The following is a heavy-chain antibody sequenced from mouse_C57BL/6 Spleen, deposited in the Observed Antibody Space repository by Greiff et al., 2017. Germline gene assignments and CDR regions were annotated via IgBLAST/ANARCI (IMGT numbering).Heavy chain of an antibody. CDR2: IHPNSGST. J-gene: IGHJ1*03. D-gene: IGHD2-1*01. Sequence: QVQLKQPGAELVKPGASVKLSCKASGYTFTSYWMHWVKQRPGQGLEWIGMIHPNSGSTNYNEKFKSKATLTVDKSSSTAYMQLSSLTSEDSAVYYCARRDYGNYVLYWYFDVWGTGTTVTVSS. CDR1: GYTFTSYW. V-gene: IGHV1-64*01. CDR3: ARRDYGNYVLYWYFDV.